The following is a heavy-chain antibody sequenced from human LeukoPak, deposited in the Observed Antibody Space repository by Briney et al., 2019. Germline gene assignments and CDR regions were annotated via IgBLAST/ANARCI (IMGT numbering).Heavy chain of an antibody. V-gene: IGHV3-30-3*01. CDR3: ARQRQQLPFDY. Sequence: GGSLRLSCAASGFTFSSYAMHWVRQAPGKGLEWVAVISYDGGNKYYADSVKGRFTISRDNSKNTLYLQMNSLRAEDTAVYYCARQRQQLPFDYWGQGTLVTVSS. CDR1: GFTFSSYA. D-gene: IGHD6-13*01. J-gene: IGHJ4*02. CDR2: ISYDGGNK.